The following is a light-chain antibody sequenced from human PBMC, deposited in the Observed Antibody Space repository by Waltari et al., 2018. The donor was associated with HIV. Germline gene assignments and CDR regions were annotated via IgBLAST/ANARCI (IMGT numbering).Light chain of an antibody. J-gene: IGKJ2*01. V-gene: IGKV1-33*01. CDR2: GAS. CDR1: EDIVTF. CDR3: QQFRSLPLT. Sequence: IQMSQSPSSLSTSMSDKITITCKANEDIVTFLNWYQQKPGKAPKLLIYGASNLQSGVPSRFSVSGSGTFFSLTITSPRPEDAAIYYCQQFRSLPLTFGQGTKLDIK.